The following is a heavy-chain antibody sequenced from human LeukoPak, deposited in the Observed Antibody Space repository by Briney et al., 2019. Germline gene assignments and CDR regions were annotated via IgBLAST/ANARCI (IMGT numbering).Heavy chain of an antibody. D-gene: IGHD6-6*01. CDR1: GCTFSSYA. CDR3: AKSIAARDTKGMDV. Sequence: ASVKVSCKASGCTFSSYAISWVRQAPGQGLEWMGGIIPIFGTANYAQQFQGRVTITADESTSTAYMELSSLRSEDTAVYYCAKSIAARDTKGMDVWGQGPTVTVSS. J-gene: IGHJ6*02. V-gene: IGHV1-69*13. CDR2: IIPIFGTA.